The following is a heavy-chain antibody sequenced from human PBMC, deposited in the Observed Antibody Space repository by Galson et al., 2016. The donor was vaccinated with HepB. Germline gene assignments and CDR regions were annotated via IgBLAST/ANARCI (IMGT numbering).Heavy chain of an antibody. CDR2: IYWDDDK. V-gene: IGHV2-5*02. J-gene: IGHJ4*02. CDR3: ARSPVRGVILWQFEN. CDR1: GFSHSTTGVG. Sequence: PALVKPTQTLTLTCTLSGFSHSTTGVGVGWIRQPPGKALEWLALIYWDDDKRYSPSVASRVAITKDASKNQVVLTMTNMDPVDTATYFCARSPVRGVILWQFENWGQGTLVTVSS. D-gene: IGHD3-10*01.